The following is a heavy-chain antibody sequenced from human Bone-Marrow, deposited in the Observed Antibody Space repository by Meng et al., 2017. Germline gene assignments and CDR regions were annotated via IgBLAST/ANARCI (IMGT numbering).Heavy chain of an antibody. V-gene: IGHV1-69*01. D-gene: IGHD6-13*01. Sequence: QGRLGQRGAGVKKPGSSVKVSCKASGGTFSSYAISWVRQAPGQGLEWMGGIIPIFGTANYAQKFQGRVTITADESTSTAYMELSGLRSDDTAMYYCARDEDISAAGKLFGDYWGQGTLVTVSS. CDR2: IIPIFGTA. CDR3: ARDEDISAAGKLFGDY. J-gene: IGHJ4*02. CDR1: GGTFSSYA.